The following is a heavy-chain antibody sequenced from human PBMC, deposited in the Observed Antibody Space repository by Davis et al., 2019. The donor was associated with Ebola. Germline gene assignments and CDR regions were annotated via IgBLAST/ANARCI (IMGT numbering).Heavy chain of an antibody. CDR2: MNPNSGNT. D-gene: IGHD3-22*01. CDR3: ARARSGGSRGYYGRAFDI. V-gene: IGHV1-8*01. CDR1: GYTFTSYD. Sequence: ASVKVSCKASGYTFTSYDINWVRQATGQGLEWMGWMNPNSGNTGYAQKFQGRVTMTRNTSISTAYMEVSSLRSEDTAVYYCARARSGGSRGYYGRAFDIWGQGTMVTVSS. J-gene: IGHJ3*02.